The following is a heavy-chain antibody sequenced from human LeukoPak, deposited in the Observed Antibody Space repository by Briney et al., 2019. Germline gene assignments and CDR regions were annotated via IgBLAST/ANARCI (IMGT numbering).Heavy chain of an antibody. CDR2: IIPIYDTA. V-gene: IGHV1-69*05. D-gene: IGHD6-6*01. J-gene: IGHJ4*02. CDR1: GGTFSSYA. Sequence: SVKVSCKASGGTFSSYAINWVRQAPGQGLEWMGGIIPIYDTANYAHKFQGRVTITTDESTNTAYMELSSLRSEDTAVYFCASRSQQLVLEYWGQGTLVTVSS. CDR3: ASRSQQLVLEY.